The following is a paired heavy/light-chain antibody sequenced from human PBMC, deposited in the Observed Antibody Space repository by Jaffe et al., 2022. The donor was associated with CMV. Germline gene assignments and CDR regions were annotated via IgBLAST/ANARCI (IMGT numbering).Heavy chain of an antibody. CDR2: IHPGDSYT. D-gene: IGHD2-15*01. CDR1: RYFFSNFW. Sequence: EVQLVQSGAEVKKPGESLKISCKGSRYFFSNFWIGWVRQMPGKGLEWMGIIHPGDSYTTYSPAFQGQVTMSADKSINTAYLQWSSLKASDTAMYYCARRDCPGNNCYHFDYWGQGTLVTVSS. J-gene: IGHJ4*02. V-gene: IGHV5-51*01. CDR3: ARRDCPGNNCYHFDY.
Light chain of an antibody. CDR3: CSSASNSIFHVV. CDR1: SSDVGTYNL. V-gene: IGLV2-23*02. Sequence: QSALTQPASVSGSPGQSITISCTGTSSDVGTYNLVSWYQQHPGTAPKLMIYEVTKRPSGVSNRFSGSKSGNTASLTISGLQAEDEADYFCCSSASNSIFHVVFGGGTKLTVL. J-gene: IGLJ2*01. CDR2: EVT.